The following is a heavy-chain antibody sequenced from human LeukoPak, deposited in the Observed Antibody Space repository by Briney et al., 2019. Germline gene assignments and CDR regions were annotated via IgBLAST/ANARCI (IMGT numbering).Heavy chain of an antibody. CDR1: GFTFSSSG. V-gene: IGHV3-30*18. Sequence: GGSLRLSCAASGFTFSSSGMHWVRQAPGKGLEWVAVISYDGSNKYYADSVKGRFTFSRDNSKNTLYLQMDSLRAEHTAVYYCAKEYCSNSVCHSLDYWGQGTLVTVSS. J-gene: IGHJ4*02. CDR3: AKEYCSNSVCHSLDY. D-gene: IGHD2-8*01. CDR2: ISYDGSNK.